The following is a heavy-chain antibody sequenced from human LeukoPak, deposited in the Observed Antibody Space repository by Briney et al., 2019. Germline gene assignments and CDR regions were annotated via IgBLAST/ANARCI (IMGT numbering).Heavy chain of an antibody. D-gene: IGHD2-2*01. CDR3: AKDSRGYCSSTSCQGWFDP. Sequence: SETLSLTCTVSGGSISSSSYYWGWIRQPPGKGLEWIGSISYSGSTYYNPSLKSRVTISVDTSKNQFSLKLSSVTAADTAVYYCAKDSRGYCSSTSCQGWFDPWGQGTLVTVSS. J-gene: IGHJ5*02. CDR1: GGSISSSSYY. V-gene: IGHV4-39*02. CDR2: ISYSGST.